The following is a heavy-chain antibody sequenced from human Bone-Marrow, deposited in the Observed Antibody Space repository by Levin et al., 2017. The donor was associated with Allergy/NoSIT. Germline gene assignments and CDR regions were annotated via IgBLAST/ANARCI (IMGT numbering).Heavy chain of an antibody. D-gene: IGHD3-10*01. CDR2: IYYSGST. CDR3: ARDQGGSGSLFDP. Sequence: PSETLSLTCTVSGGSISSGGYYWSWIRQHPGKGLEWIGYIYYSGSTYYNPSLKSRVTISVDTSKNQFSLKLSSVTAADTAVYYCARDQGGSGSLFDPWGQGTLVTVSS. CDR1: GGSISSGGYY. J-gene: IGHJ5*02. V-gene: IGHV4-31*03.